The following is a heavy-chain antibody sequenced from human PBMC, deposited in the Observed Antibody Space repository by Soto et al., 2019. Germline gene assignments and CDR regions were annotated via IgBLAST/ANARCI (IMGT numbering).Heavy chain of an antibody. CDR1: GFTFSSYG. Sequence: QVQLVESGGGVVQPGRSLRLSCAASGFTFSSYGMHWVRQAPGKGLEWVAVISYDGSNKYYADSVKGRFTISRDNSKNTLYLQTNSLRAEDTAVYYCAKMSYGQIYWYFDLWGRGTLVTVSS. V-gene: IGHV3-30*18. J-gene: IGHJ2*01. CDR3: AKMSYGQIYWYFDL. D-gene: IGHD4-17*01. CDR2: ISYDGSNK.